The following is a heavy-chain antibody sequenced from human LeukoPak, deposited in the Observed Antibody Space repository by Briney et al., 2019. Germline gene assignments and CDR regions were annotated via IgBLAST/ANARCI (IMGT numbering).Heavy chain of an antibody. V-gene: IGHV1-69*13. CDR2: IIPIFGTA. CDR1: RGTFSSYA. CDR3: ARSYSGYDEFYDY. D-gene: IGHD5-12*01. Sequence: SVKVSCKASRGTFSSYAISWVRQAPGQGLEWMGGIIPIFGTANYAQKFQGRVTITADESTSTAYMELSSLRSEDTAVYYCARSYSGYDEFYDYWGQGTLVTVSS. J-gene: IGHJ4*02.